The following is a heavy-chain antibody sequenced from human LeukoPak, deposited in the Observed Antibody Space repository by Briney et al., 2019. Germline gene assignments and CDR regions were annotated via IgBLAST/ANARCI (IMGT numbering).Heavy chain of an antibody. J-gene: IGHJ4*02. Sequence: GGSLRLSCAASGFTFTTYWMHWVRQVPGKGRVWVARINGVGTSIRHADSMKGRFTISRDNAKNTLYLQMNSLRDEDTAVYYCVREGLECSGSSCQRAAFDYWGQGTLVTVSS. CDR3: VREGLECSGSSCQRAAFDY. D-gene: IGHD2-2*01. CDR1: GFTFTTYW. V-gene: IGHV3-74*01. CDR2: INGVGTSI.